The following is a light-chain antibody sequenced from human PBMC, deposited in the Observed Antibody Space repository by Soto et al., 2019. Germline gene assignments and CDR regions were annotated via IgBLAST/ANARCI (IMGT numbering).Light chain of an antibody. V-gene: IGLV2-14*02. J-gene: IGLJ1*01. CDR3: SSYTSSSTL. CDR1: SSDVGSYNL. CDR2: EGS. Sequence: QSALTQPASVSGSPGQSITISCTGTSSDVGSYNLVSWYQQHPGKAPKLMIYEGSKRPSGVSNRFSGSKSGNTASLTISGIQDEDEAEYYCSSYTSSSTLFGTGTKVTVL.